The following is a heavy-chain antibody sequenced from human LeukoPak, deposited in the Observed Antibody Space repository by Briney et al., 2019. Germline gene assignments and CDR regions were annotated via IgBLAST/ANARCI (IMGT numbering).Heavy chain of an antibody. V-gene: IGHV1-18*01. J-gene: IGHJ4*02. CDR1: GYTFASYG. CDR3: ASYAYGDYVLTG. Sequence: ASVKVSCKASGYTFASYGISWVRQAPGQGLEWMGWISAYNGNTNYAQKLQGRVTMTIDTSTSTAYMELRSLRSDDTAVYYCASYAYGDYVLTGWGQGTLVTVSS. D-gene: IGHD4-17*01. CDR2: ISAYNGNT.